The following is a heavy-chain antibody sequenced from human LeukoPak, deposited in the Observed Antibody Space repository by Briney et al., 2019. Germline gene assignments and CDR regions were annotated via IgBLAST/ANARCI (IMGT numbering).Heavy chain of an antibody. V-gene: IGHV1-69*13. D-gene: IGHD4-17*01. CDR1: GGTFSSYA. Sequence: SVKVSCKASGGTFSSYAISWVRQAPGQGLEWMGGIIPIFGTANYAQKFQGRVTITADESTSTAYMELSSLRSEDTAVYYCARDHSGDYALQNWFDPWGQGTLVTVSS. CDR3: ARDHSGDYALQNWFDP. J-gene: IGHJ5*02. CDR2: IIPIFGTA.